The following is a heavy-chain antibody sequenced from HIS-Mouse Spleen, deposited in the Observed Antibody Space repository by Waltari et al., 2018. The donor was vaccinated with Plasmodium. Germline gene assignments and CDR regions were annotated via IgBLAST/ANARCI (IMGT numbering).Heavy chain of an antibody. CDR1: GGSVSSGSYY. CDR3: ARDLPGAEGYFDL. Sequence: QVQLQESGPGLVKPSETLSLTCTASGGSVSSGSYYWGWLRQPPGKGLEWIGYIYYSGSTNYNPSLKSRVTISVDTSKNQFSLKLSSVTAADTAVYYCARDLPGAEGYFDLWGRGTLVTVSS. V-gene: IGHV4-61*01. CDR2: IYYSGST. J-gene: IGHJ2*01. D-gene: IGHD3-10*01.